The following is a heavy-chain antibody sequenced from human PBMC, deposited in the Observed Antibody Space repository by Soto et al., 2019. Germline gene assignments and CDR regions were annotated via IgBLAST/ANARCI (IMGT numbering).Heavy chain of an antibody. D-gene: IGHD3-3*01. Sequence: ETLSLTCTVSGGSISSYYWSWIRQPPGKGLEWIGYIYYSGSTNYNPSLKSRVTISVDTSKNQFSLKLSSVTAADTAVYYCARHITIFGVATNWFDPWGQGTLVTVSS. CDR2: IYYSGST. J-gene: IGHJ5*02. CDR1: GGSISSYY. V-gene: IGHV4-59*08. CDR3: ARHITIFGVATNWFDP.